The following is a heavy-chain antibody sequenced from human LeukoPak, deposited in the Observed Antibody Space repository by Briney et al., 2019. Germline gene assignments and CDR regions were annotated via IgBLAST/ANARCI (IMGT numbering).Heavy chain of an antibody. CDR2: IYSGGST. CDR1: GFTVSSNY. J-gene: IGHJ5*02. Sequence: PGGSLRLSCAASGFTVSSNYMGWVRQAPGKGLEWVSVIYSGGSTYYADSVKGRFTISRDNSKNTLYLQMNSLRAEDTAVYYCARVSCSSTSCYAGLAWFDPWGQGTLVTVSS. D-gene: IGHD2-2*01. CDR3: ARVSCSSTSCYAGLAWFDP. V-gene: IGHV3-66*01.